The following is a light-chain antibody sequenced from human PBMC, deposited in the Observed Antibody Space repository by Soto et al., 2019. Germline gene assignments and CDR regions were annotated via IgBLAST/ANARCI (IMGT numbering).Light chain of an antibody. CDR2: DAS. V-gene: IGKV3-11*01. Sequence: EIVLTHSPATLSLSPGEIATLSCRASQSVSSYFAWYQQKPGQAPRLLIYDASNRATGIPARFSGSGSGTDFTLTISSLEPEDFAVYYCQQRSNWPITFGQGTRLEIK. CDR1: QSVSSY. CDR3: QQRSNWPIT. J-gene: IGKJ5*01.